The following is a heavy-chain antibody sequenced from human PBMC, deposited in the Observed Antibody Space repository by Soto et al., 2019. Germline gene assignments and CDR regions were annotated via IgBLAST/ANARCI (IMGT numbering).Heavy chain of an antibody. CDR2: ISAYNGNT. Sequence: ASVKVSCKASGYTFTSYGISWVRQAPGQGLEWMGWISAYNGNTNYAQKLQGRVTMTTDTSTSTAYMELRSLRSDDTAVYYCARVPTRGVMVRGRWFDPWGQGTLVTVSS. D-gene: IGHD3-10*01. CDR1: GYTFTSYG. CDR3: ARVPTRGVMVRGRWFDP. V-gene: IGHV1-18*01. J-gene: IGHJ5*02.